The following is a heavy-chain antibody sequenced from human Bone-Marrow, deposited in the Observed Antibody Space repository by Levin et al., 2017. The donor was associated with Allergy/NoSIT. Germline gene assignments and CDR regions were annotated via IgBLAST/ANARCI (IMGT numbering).Heavy chain of an antibody. Sequence: GGSLRLSCAVSGFSFSSYGMHWVRQAPGKGLEWVAVIWYDGSKEYYADSVKGRFTISRDNSKNTLYLQMNSLRAEDTAVYYCARGYSFGPGGYWGQGTLVTVSS. J-gene: IGHJ4*02. CDR2: IWYDGSKE. D-gene: IGHD5-18*01. CDR1: GFSFSSYG. V-gene: IGHV3-33*01. CDR3: ARGYSFGPGGY.